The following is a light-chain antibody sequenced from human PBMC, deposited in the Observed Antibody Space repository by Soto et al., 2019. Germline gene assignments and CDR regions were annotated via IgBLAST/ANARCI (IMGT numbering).Light chain of an antibody. J-gene: IGKJ1*01. CDR2: KAS. CDR1: QSVSNW. V-gene: IGKV1-5*03. Sequence: DIQMTQSPSSVSASVGDRVTITCRASQSVSNWLAWYQQKPGKAPNLLIDKASSLKSGVPSRFSGSGSGTEFTLTISNLKPEEFATDYCQQYDTYWTVGQGTKVELK. CDR3: QQYDTYWT.